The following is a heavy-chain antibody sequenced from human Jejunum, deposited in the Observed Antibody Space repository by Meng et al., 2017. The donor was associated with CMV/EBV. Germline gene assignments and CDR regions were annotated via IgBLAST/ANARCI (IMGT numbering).Heavy chain of an antibody. Sequence: ISWVRQAPGKGLEWATNIKQDGSEKYFVDSVTGRFTISRDSAKNSPCLQMNSLRAEDTAVYYCARVEAIAASNGGGYYYYYGMDVWGQGTTVTVSS. CDR3: ARVEAIAASNGGGYYYYYGMDV. V-gene: IGHV3-7*01. CDR2: IKQDGSEK. D-gene: IGHD6-6*01. J-gene: IGHJ6*02.